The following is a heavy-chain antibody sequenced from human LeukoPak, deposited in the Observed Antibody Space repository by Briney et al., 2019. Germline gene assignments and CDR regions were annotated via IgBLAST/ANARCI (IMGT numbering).Heavy chain of an antibody. D-gene: IGHD2-15*01. CDR2: IYTSGST. Sequence: SETLSLTCSVSGGSISGYYWSWIRQPAGKGLEWIGRIYTSGSTYYNPSLKSRVTISVDKSKNQFSLKLNSVTAADTAVYYCARDSAYVVAATYYYYGMDVWGQGTTVTVSS. CDR3: ARDSAYVVAATYYYYGMDV. CDR1: GGSISGYY. J-gene: IGHJ6*02. V-gene: IGHV4-4*07.